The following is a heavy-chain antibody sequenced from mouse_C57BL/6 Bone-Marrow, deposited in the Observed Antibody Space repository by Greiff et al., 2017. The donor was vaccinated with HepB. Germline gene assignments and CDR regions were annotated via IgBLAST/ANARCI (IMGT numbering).Heavy chain of an antibody. CDR3: ARKDSPYYYAMDY. V-gene: IGHV2-9-1*01. CDR2: IWTGGGT. J-gene: IGHJ4*01. Sequence: VKVVESGPGLVAPSQSLSITCTVSGFSLTSYAISWVRQPPGKGLEWLGVIWTGGGTNYNSALKSRLSISKDNSKSQVFLKMNSLQTGDTARYYCARKDSPYYYAMDYWGQGTSVTVSS. D-gene: IGHD3-3*01. CDR1: GFSLTSYA.